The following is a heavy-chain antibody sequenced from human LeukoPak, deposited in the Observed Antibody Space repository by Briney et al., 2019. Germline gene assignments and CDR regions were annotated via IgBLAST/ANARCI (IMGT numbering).Heavy chain of an antibody. D-gene: IGHD6-13*01. CDR1: GYTFTGYY. CDR3: ARASSSWFRPFDY. J-gene: IGHJ4*02. Sequence: ASVKVSCKASGYTFTGYYMHWVRQAPGQGLEWMGWINPNSGGTNYAQKFQGRVTMTRDTSISTAYMELSRLRSDDTAVYYCARASSSWFRPFDYWGQGTLVTVSS. V-gene: IGHV1-2*02. CDR2: INPNSGGT.